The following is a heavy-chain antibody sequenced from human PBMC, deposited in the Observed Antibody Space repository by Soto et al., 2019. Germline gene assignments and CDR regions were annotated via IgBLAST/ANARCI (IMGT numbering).Heavy chain of an antibody. Sequence: AGGALRLSCAASGFTFSSYAISWVRQAPGKGLEWGSAISGSAGSTYYADSVKGRFTISRDNSKNTLYLQMNGLRAEDTAVYYCAKDPGVPAPDDYWGQGTLVTVSS. J-gene: IGHJ4*02. V-gene: IGHV3-23*01. CDR2: ISGSAGST. CDR3: AKDPGVPAPDDY. CDR1: GFTFSSYA. D-gene: IGHD2-2*01.